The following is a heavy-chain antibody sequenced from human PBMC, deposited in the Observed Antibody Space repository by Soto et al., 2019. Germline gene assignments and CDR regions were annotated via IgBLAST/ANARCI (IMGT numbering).Heavy chain of an antibody. CDR1: GFTFSTYS. CDR3: ARPTVTTYTRYFDY. D-gene: IGHD4-17*01. Sequence: QVQLVESGGGVVQPGRSLRLSCAASGFTFSTYSMHWVRQAPGKGLEWVAVISSAGDDKHYADSVKGRFTISRDNSKNTLYLQMYSLRTDASAVFYCARPTVTTYTRYFDYWGQGTLVTVSS. J-gene: IGHJ4*02. CDR2: ISSAGDDK. V-gene: IGHV3-30-3*01.